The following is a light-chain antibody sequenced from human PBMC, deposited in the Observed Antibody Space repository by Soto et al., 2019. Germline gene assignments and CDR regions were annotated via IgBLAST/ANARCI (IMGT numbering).Light chain of an antibody. J-gene: IGLJ1*01. CDR3: NSYTRSSTYV. CDR1: TSDVGRYNY. CDR2: DVS. Sequence: QSALTQPASVSGSPGQSITISCTGTTSDVGRYNYVSWYQQHPGKAPKLIIYDVSNRPSGVSNRFSGSKSGNTASLTISGLQAEDEAAYYFNSYTRSSTYVFGTGTKLTVL. V-gene: IGLV2-14*01.